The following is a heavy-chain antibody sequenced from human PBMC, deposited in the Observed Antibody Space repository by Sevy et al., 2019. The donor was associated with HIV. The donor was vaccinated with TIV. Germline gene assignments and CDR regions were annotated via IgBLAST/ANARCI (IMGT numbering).Heavy chain of an antibody. CDR2: IYYSGST. V-gene: IGHV4-30-4*02. J-gene: IGHJ5*02. CDR3: ARDHYYYDSSGYYSNWFDP. CDR1: GGSISSGDYY. Sequence: SDTLSLTCTVSGGSISSGDYYWSWIRQPPGKGLEWIGYIYYSGSTYYNPSLKSRVTISVDTSKNQFSLKLSSVTAADTAVYYCARDHYYYDSSGYYSNWFDPWGQGTLVTVSS. D-gene: IGHD3-22*01.